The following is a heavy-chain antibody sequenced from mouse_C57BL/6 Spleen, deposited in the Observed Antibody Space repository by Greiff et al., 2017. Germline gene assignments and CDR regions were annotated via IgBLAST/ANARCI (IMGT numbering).Heavy chain of an antibody. D-gene: IGHD1-1*01. J-gene: IGHJ4*01. CDR3: ARDRITTVVATNYYAMDY. V-gene: IGHV1-26*01. CDR2: INPNNGGT. CDR1: GYTFTDYY. Sequence: EVQLQQSGPELVKPGASVKISCKASGYTFTDYYMNWVKQSHGKSLEWIGDINPNNGGTSYNQKFKGKATLTVDKSSSTAYMELRSLTSEDSAVYYCARDRITTVVATNYYAMDYWGQGTSVTVSS.